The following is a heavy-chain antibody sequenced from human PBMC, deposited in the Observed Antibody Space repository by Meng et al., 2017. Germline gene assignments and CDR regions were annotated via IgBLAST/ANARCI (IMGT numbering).Heavy chain of an antibody. V-gene: IGHV1-3*01. CDR2: INAGNGNT. Sequence: ASVKVSCKASGYTFTSYAMHWVRQAPGQRLEWMGWINAGNGNTKYSQKFQGRVTITRGTSASTAYMELSSLRSEDTAVYYCARSLVSGFSPGSWYYFDYWGQGTLVTVSS. J-gene: IGHJ4*02. CDR3: ARSLVSGFSPGSWYYFDY. D-gene: IGHD6-13*01. CDR1: GYTFTSYA.